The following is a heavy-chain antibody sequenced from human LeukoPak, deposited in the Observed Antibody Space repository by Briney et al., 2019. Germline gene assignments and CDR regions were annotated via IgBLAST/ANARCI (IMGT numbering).Heavy chain of an antibody. D-gene: IGHD7-27*01. Sequence: GGSLRLACAASGSTFSNAWISWVRQAPGKVLEWVGRIKSKTDGGTTDYAAPVKGRFTISRDDSKNTLYLQMNSLKTEDTAVYYCTTNPWGSGLSHWGQGTLVTVSS. CDR2: IKSKTDGGTT. V-gene: IGHV3-15*01. CDR1: GSTFSNAW. CDR3: TTNPWGSGLSH. J-gene: IGHJ4*02.